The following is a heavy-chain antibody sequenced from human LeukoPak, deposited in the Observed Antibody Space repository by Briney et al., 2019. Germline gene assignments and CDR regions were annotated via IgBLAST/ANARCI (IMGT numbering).Heavy chain of an antibody. CDR1: GFTFSSYG. J-gene: IGHJ4*02. Sequence: QPGGSLRLSCAASGFTFSSYGMHWVRQAPGKGLEWVAVISYDGSNKYYADSVKGRFTISRDNAKNSLYLQMNSLRAEGTAVYYCVRGQNIYYWGQGTLVTVSS. CDR2: ISYDGSNK. CDR3: VRGQNIYY. D-gene: IGHD2-21*01. V-gene: IGHV3-30*03.